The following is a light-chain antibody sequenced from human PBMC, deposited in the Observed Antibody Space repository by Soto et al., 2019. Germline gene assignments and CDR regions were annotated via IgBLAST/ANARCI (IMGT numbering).Light chain of an antibody. J-gene: IGLJ1*01. Sequence: QSVLTQPPSAYGSPGQSVTISCTGTSSDVGGYNYVSWYQQHPGKAPKLMIYEVSKRPSGVPDRFSGSKSGNTASLTVSGLQAEDEADYYCSSYAGSNNFVFGTGTKVTV. V-gene: IGLV2-8*01. CDR1: SSDVGGYNY. CDR2: EVS. CDR3: SSYAGSNNFV.